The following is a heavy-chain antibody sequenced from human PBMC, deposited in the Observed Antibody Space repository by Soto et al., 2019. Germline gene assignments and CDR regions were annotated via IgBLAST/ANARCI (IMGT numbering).Heavy chain of an antibody. CDR3: ARDQFVYYDILTGYPQYYYYGMDV. CDR1: GFTVSSNY. D-gene: IGHD3-9*01. Sequence: PGGSLRLSCAASGFTVSSNYMSWVRQAPGKGLEWVSVIYSGGSTYYADSVKCRFTISRDNSKDTLYLQMNSLRAEDTAVYYCARDQFVYYDILTGYPQYYYYGMDVWGQGTTVTVSS. V-gene: IGHV3-66*01. CDR2: IYSGGST. J-gene: IGHJ6*02.